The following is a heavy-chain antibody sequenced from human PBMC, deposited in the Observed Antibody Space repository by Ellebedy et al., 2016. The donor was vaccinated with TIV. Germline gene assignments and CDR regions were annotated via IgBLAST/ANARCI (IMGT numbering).Heavy chain of an antibody. CDR1: GFTFSHYA. V-gene: IGHV3-30*02. J-gene: IGHJ3*02. CDR3: ATDGSYGDYRSPTHAFVM. Sequence: GGSLRLSCEASGFTFSHYAMHWVRQAPGKGLEWVALIDYDGTNEHHADSVKGRFTISRDNSKNTLYLQMNSLRGEDTAVYYCATDGSYGDYRSPTHAFVMWGQGTLVTVSS. CDR2: IDYDGTNE. D-gene: IGHD4-17*01.